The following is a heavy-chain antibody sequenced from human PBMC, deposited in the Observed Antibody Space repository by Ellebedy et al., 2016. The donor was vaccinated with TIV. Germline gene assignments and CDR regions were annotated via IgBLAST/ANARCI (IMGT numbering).Heavy chain of an antibody. D-gene: IGHD3-3*01. V-gene: IGHV3-74*01. CDR3: ARDPGGSIFGSYGMDV. CDR2: IDSDGSNI. J-gene: IGHJ6*02. CDR1: GFTFSSYW. Sequence: GGSLRLXCAASGFTFSSYWMHWVRQAPGKGLLWVSRIDSDGSNIDYADSVKGRFTLSRDNAKSTVYLQMNSLRVDDTAVYYCARDPGGSIFGSYGMDVWGLGTAVTVSS.